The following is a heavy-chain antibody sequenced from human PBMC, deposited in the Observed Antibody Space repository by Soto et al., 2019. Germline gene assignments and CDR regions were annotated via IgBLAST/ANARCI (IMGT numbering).Heavy chain of an antibody. CDR2: INAGNGNT. CDR1: GYTFTSYA. CDR3: ARGIWTMTRGAYYFDN. J-gene: IGHJ4*02. Sequence: ASVKVSCKASGYTFTSYAMRWVRQAPGQRLEWMGWINAGNGNTKYSQKFQGRVTITRDTSASTAYMELSSLTSEDTAIYYCARGIWTMTRGAYYFDNWGQGTLVTVSS. D-gene: IGHD3-10*01. V-gene: IGHV1-3*01.